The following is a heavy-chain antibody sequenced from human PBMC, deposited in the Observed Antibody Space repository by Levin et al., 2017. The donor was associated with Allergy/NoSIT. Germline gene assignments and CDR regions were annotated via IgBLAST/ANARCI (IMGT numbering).Heavy chain of an antibody. V-gene: IGHV4-31*03. CDR1: GGSISSGGYY. CDR2: IYYSGST. J-gene: IGHJ3*02. CDR3: ARDFEDYGGDDDAFDI. Sequence: SETLSLTCTVSGGSISSGGYYWSWIRQHPGKGLEWIGYIYYSGSTYYNPSLKSRVTISVDTSKNQFSLKLSSVTAADTAVYYCARDFEDYGGDDDAFDIWGQGTMVTVSS. D-gene: IGHD4-23*01.